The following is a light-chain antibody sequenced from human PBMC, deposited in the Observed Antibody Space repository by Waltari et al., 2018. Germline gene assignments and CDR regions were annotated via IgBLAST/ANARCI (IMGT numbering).Light chain of an antibody. CDR2: EDN. CDR1: GGSIASNY. CDR3: QSYDITNWV. Sequence: NFMLTQPHSVSESPGKTVTLPCTRSGGSIASNYLQWYQQRPGSAPTTVIYEDNLRPSGVPDRFSGSVDSSSNSASLTISGLRTDDEADYYCQSYDITNWVFGGGTKLTVL. J-gene: IGLJ3*02. V-gene: IGLV6-57*04.